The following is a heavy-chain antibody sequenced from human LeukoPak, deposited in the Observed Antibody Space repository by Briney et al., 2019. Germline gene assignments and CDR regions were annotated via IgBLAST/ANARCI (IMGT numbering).Heavy chain of an antibody. V-gene: IGHV3-30*02. CDR2: IGFDGSDH. Sequence: GGSLRLSCAASGFTFSNYGMHWARQAPGKGLEWVAFIGFDGSDHSYADSVKGRFTISRDNAKNSLYLQMNSLRAEDTAVYYCAKATVTRTLDNWGQGTLVTVSS. CDR1: GFTFSNYG. J-gene: IGHJ4*02. CDR3: AKATVTRTLDN. D-gene: IGHD4-17*01.